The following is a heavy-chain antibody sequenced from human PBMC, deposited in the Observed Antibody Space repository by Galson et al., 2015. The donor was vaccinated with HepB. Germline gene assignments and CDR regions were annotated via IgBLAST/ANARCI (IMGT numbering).Heavy chain of an antibody. CDR2: ISSSSNYI. J-gene: IGHJ2*01. CDR3: ARDLRDGGYFDL. V-gene: IGHV3-11*06. Sequence: LRLSCASSGFSFSGYYMNWIRQAPGKGLEWVSYISSSSNYINYADSVKGRFTISRDNAKNSLYLQMNSLRAEDTAVYFCARDLRDGGYFDLWGRGTLVTVSS. CDR1: GFSFSGYY.